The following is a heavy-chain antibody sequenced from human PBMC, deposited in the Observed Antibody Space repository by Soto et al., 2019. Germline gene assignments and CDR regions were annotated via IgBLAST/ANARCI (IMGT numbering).Heavy chain of an antibody. V-gene: IGHV5-10-1*01. Sequence: PGESLKISCKGSGYSFTSYWISWVRQMPGKGLEWMGRIDPSDSYTNYNPSFQGHVTISADKSISTAYLQWSSLKASDTAMYYCARVGSYYDILTGYYSYYFDYWGQGTLVTVSS. J-gene: IGHJ4*02. CDR1: GYSFTSYW. CDR2: IDPSDSYT. D-gene: IGHD3-9*01. CDR3: ARVGSYYDILTGYYSYYFDY.